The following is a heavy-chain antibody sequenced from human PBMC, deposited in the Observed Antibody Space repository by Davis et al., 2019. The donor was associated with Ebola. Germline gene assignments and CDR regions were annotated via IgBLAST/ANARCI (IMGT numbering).Heavy chain of an antibody. D-gene: IGHD3-22*01. J-gene: IGHJ4*02. Sequence: SETLSLTCSVSGYSISSGYYWGWIRPPPGEGLEWIGSIYHFGSTYYNPSLKSRVTISVDTSKNQFSLKLSSVTAADTAVYYCARDSFDYYDTSGYYLWGQGTLFTVSS. CDR2: IYHFGST. CDR3: ARDSFDYYDTSGYYL. V-gene: IGHV4-38-2*02. CDR1: GYSISSGYY.